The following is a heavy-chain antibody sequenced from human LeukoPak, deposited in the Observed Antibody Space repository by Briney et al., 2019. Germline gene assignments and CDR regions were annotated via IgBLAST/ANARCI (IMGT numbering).Heavy chain of an antibody. J-gene: IGHJ4*02. CDR1: RFTFSTYW. V-gene: IGHV3-74*01. D-gene: IGHD6-19*01. CDR3: VRYGWFDY. Sequence: PGGSLRLSCAASRFTFSTYWMHWVRQAPGKGLVWVSTINSGGSSTNYADSVKGRFTISRDNAKNTLYLQMNSLRVEDTAVDYCVRYGWFDYWGQGTLVTV. CDR2: INSGGSST.